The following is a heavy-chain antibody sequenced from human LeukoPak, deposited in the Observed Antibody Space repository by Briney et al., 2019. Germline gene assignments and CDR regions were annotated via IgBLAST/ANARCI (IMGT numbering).Heavy chain of an antibody. CDR2: IPYDGSNE. D-gene: IGHD3-22*01. Sequence: GGSLRLSCAASGFTFSSYAMHWVRQAPGKGLEWVAAIPYDGSNEYYADSVKGRFTISRDNSKNTLYLQMNSLRAEDTAVYYCARDQSPDYYDSSGSDYWGQGTLVTVSS. CDR3: ARDQSPDYYDSSGSDY. CDR1: GFTFSSYA. J-gene: IGHJ4*02. V-gene: IGHV3-30-3*01.